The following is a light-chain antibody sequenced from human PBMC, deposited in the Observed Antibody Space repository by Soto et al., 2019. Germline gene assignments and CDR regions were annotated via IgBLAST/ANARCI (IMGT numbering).Light chain of an antibody. J-gene: IGKJ1*01. Sequence: LLHGARASLYCSASQSVSNNYLAWYQQKPGQAPRLLIYGASNRATGIPDRFSGSGSGTDFTLTISRLEPDVFAVYQCQQYRNSAQTVGQGTQV. CDR3: QQYRNSAQT. CDR2: GAS. CDR1: QSVSNNY. V-gene: IGKV3-20*01.